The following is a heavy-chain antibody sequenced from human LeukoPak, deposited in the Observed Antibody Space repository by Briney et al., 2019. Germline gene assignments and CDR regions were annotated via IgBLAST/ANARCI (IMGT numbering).Heavy chain of an antibody. J-gene: IGHJ4*02. CDR3: AKEQNTYSSSPPDY. CDR1: GFTFSSYA. D-gene: IGHD6-13*01. V-gene: IGHV3-23*01. Sequence: GGSLRLSCAASGFTFSSYAMSWVRQVPGKGLEWVSVISGSGGSTYYADSVKGRFTISRDNSKNTLYLQMNSLRAEDTAVYYCAKEQNTYSSSPPDYWGQGTLVTVSS. CDR2: ISGSGGST.